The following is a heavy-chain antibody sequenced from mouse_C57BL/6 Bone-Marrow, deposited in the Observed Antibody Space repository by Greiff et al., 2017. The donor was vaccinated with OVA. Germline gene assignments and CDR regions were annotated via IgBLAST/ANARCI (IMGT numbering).Heavy chain of an antibody. J-gene: IGHJ3*01. D-gene: IGHD2-1*01. CDR1: GYTFTSYW. V-gene: IGHV1-64*01. CDR3: ARRGVYGNYDWFAY. CDR2: IHPNSGST. Sequence: VQLQQPGAELVKPGASVKLSCKASGYTFTSYWMHWVKQRPGQGLEWIGMIHPNSGSTNYNEKFKSKATLTVDKSSSTAYMQLSSLTSEDSAVYYCARRGVYGNYDWFAYWGQGTLVTVSA.